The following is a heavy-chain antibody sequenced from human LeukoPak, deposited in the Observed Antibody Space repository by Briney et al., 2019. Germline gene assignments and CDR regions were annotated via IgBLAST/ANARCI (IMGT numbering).Heavy chain of an antibody. D-gene: IGHD3-10*01. V-gene: IGHV4-59*08. CDR3: ARAGSGSFDY. CDR1: GGSISSHY. Sequence: PSETLSLTCTVSGGSISSHYWSWIRQPPGKGLEWIGYIYYSGSTNYNPSLKSRVTISVDTSKNQFSLKLSSVTAADTAVYYCARAGSGSFDYWGQGTLVTVSS. J-gene: IGHJ4*02. CDR2: IYYSGST.